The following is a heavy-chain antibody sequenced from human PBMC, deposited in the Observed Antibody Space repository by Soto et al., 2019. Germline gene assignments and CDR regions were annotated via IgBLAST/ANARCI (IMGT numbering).Heavy chain of an antibody. J-gene: IGHJ6*03. V-gene: IGHV1-8*01. CDR2: MNPNSGNT. CDR1: GYTFTSYD. Sequence: QVQLVQSGAEVKKPGASVKVSCKASGYTFTSYDINWVRQATGQGLEWRGWMNPNSGNTGYSQKEPARLTMTTNTHITTAYMELSSLRYEDTAVYYCARGLYYDYYMDVWGKGTTVTVSS. CDR3: ARGLYYDYYMDV.